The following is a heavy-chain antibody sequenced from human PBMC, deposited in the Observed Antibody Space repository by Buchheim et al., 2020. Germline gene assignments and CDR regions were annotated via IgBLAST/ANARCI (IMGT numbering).Heavy chain of an antibody. J-gene: IGHJ6*02. Sequence: QVQLVESGGGVVQPGRSLRLSCAASGFTFSSYGMHWVRQAPGKGLEWVAVIWYDGSNKYYADSVKGRFTISRDNSKNTLYLQMNSLRAEDTAGYYCARDRSDYYYYYGMDVWGQGTT. CDR1: GFTFSSYG. V-gene: IGHV3-33*01. CDR3: ARDRSDYYYYYGMDV. CDR2: IWYDGSNK. D-gene: IGHD3-3*01.